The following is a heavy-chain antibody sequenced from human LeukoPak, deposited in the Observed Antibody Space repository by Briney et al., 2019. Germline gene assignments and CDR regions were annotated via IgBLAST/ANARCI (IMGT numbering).Heavy chain of an antibody. J-gene: IGHJ5*01. CDR3: ATSHRGYIWAVSWFAP. V-gene: IGHV3-48*03. CDR2: ISSSGSTI. D-gene: IGHD2-2*02. CDR1: GFTFSSYE. Sequence: GGSLRLSCAGSGFTFSSYEMNWVRQAPGKGLEWLSYISSSGSTIYYADSVKGRFTISRDNAKKSLFLQMNSLRAEDTAVYYCATSHRGYIWAVSWFAPWSEASLLTVSS.